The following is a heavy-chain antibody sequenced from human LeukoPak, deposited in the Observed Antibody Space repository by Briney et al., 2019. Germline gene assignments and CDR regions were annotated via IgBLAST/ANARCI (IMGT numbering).Heavy chain of an antibody. V-gene: IGHV4-59*01. CDR3: ARAPWGFWYFDL. D-gene: IGHD3-16*01. CDR2: VYYSGST. Sequence: PSETLSLTCIVSSGSITTDYWSWIRQPPGKGLEWIGYVYYSGSTNYNPSLKCRVTISVDTSKNQLSLKLTSVTAADTAVYYCARAPWGFWYFDLWGRGTLVTVSS. CDR1: SGSITTDY. J-gene: IGHJ2*01.